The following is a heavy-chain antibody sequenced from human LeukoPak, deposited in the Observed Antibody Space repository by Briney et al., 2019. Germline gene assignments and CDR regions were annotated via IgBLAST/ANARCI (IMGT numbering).Heavy chain of an antibody. D-gene: IGHD1-26*01. CDR3: ARDKSPVGATSYYYYGMDV. V-gene: IGHV4-39*02. J-gene: IGHJ6*02. CDR2: IYYSGST. CDR1: GGSISSSSYY. Sequence: SETLSLTCTVSGGSISSSSYYWGWIRQPPGKGLEWIGSIYYSGSTYYNPSLKSRVTISVDTSRDQFSLKLSSVTAADTAVYYCARDKSPVGATSYYYYGMDVWGQGTTVTVSS.